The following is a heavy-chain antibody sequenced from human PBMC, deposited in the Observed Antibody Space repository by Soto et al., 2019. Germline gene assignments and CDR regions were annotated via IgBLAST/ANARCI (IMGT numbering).Heavy chain of an antibody. CDR3: ARDLRPYYYDSSGFAGY. CDR1: GGTFSSYA. CDR2: IIPIFGTA. V-gene: IGHV1-69*13. J-gene: IGHJ4*02. Sequence: SVKVSCKASGGTFSSYAISWVRQAPGQGLEWMGGIIPIFGTANYAQKFQGRVTITADESTSTAYMELSSLRSEDTAVYYCARDLRPYYYDSSGFAGYWGQGTLVTVS. D-gene: IGHD3-22*01.